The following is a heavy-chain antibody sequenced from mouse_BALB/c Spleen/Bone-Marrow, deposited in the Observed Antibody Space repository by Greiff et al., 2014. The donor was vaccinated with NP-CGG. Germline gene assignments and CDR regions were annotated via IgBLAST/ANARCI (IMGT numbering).Heavy chain of an antibody. CDR3: ARRYGNYYFDY. Sequence: EVQLQQSGPELVKPGASVKMSCKASGYTFTSYVMHWVKQKPGQGLEWIGYIHPYNDGTKYNEKFKGKATLTSDKSSSTAYMELSSLTSEDPAVYYCARRYGNYYFDYWGQGTTLTVSS. V-gene: IGHV1-14*01. J-gene: IGHJ2*01. CDR1: GYTFTSYV. CDR2: IHPYNDGT. D-gene: IGHD2-10*02.